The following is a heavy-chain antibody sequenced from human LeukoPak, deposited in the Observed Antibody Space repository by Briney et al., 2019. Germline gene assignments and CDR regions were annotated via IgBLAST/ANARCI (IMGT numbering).Heavy chain of an antibody. Sequence: PSETLSLTCTVSGGSISSSTYYWGWVRQPPGKGLEWIGSIKYSGSTYYNPSLKSRVTISVDTSKNQFSLKLSSVTAADTAVYYCARLVVVGATDYFDYWGQGTLVTVSS. CDR1: GGSISSSTYY. J-gene: IGHJ4*02. D-gene: IGHD2-15*01. CDR2: IKYSGST. CDR3: ARLVVVGATDYFDY. V-gene: IGHV4-39*01.